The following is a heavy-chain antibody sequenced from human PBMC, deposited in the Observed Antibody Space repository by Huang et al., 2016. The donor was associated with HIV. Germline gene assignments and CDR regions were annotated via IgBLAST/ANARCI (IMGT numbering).Heavy chain of an antibody. J-gene: IGHJ4*02. D-gene: IGHD3-22*01. CDR2: IIPILGTA. Sequence: QVQLVQSGAEVKKPGSSVKVSCKASGGTFSSYAISCVRQAPGQGLEWMGGIIPILGTANYAQKFQGRVTSTADESTSTAYMELSSLRSEDTAVYYCARARGYYDSSVSYYFDYWGQGTLVTVSS. CDR1: GGTFSSYA. CDR3: ARARGYYDSSVSYYFDY. V-gene: IGHV1-69*13.